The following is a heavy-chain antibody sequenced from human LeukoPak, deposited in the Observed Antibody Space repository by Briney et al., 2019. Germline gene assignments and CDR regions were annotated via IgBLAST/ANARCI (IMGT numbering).Heavy chain of an antibody. CDR3: AKGSITMIVGEYFQH. Sequence: GGSLRLSCAASGFTFDDYAMHWVRQAPGKGLEWVSGISWNSGSIGYADSVKGRFTISRDNAKNSLYLQMNSLRAEDTALYYCAKGSITMIVGEYFQHWGQGTLVTVSS. CDR1: GFTFDDYA. V-gene: IGHV3-9*01. CDR2: ISWNSGSI. D-gene: IGHD3-22*01. J-gene: IGHJ1*01.